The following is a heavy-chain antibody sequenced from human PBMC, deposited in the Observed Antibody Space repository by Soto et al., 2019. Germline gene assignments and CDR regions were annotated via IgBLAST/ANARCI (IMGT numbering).Heavy chain of an antibody. D-gene: IGHD4-17*01. J-gene: IGHJ4*02. CDR1: GFSLSNARMG. CDR2: IVSNDEK. CDR3: ARSDYGDLYFDY. Sequence: SCPTLVNPTETLTLTCTVSGFSLSNARMGVSWIRQPPGKALEWLAHIVSNDEKSYSTSLKSRLTISKDTTKSQVVLTMTNMNPVDTATYYCARSDYGDLYFDYWGQGTLVTVSS. V-gene: IGHV2-26*01.